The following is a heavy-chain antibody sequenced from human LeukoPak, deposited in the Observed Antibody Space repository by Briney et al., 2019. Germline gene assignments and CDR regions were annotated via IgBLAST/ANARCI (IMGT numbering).Heavy chain of an antibody. Sequence: GGSLRLSCAASRFTFSSYPMHWVRQAPGKRLEYVSAITSDRGSTYYANSVKGRFTISRENSRNTLYLQMDSLRVEDMAVYCCAGDSYYYDRWGQGTLVTVSS. D-gene: IGHD3-22*01. V-gene: IGHV3-64*01. CDR3: AGDSYYYDR. J-gene: IGHJ4*02. CDR1: RFTFSSYP. CDR2: ITSDRGST.